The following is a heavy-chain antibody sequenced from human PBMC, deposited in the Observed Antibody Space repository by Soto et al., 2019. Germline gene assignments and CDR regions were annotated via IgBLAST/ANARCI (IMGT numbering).Heavy chain of an antibody. CDR3: TSHEYFHDGSTYPNKAS. CDR2: IRDKANSHAT. CDR1: GVTFGVAA. Sequence: PGGSLSLSCAASGVTFGVAAIHGVRQASGQGLEWVGRIRDKANSHATAYPASVNGRFTMSRHNSKNPAYLQMNSPRTEDTALYYCTSHEYFHDGSTYPNKASWGQGTLVTVSS. J-gene: IGHJ5*02. D-gene: IGHD1-7*01. V-gene: IGHV3-73*01.